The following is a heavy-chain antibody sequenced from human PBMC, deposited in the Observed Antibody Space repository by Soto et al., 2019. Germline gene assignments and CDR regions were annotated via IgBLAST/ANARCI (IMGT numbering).Heavy chain of an antibody. CDR3: ARDRTHFDSSAYYSGLDV. Sequence: PSETLSLTCTVSGASIDSYYWNWIRQPPGKGLEWIGYIYYSGSTTYNPSLKTRVTISVDRSKNQFSLKLTSLTAADTAVYYCARDRTHFDSSAYYSGLDVWGQGTTVTVSS. CDR1: GASIDSYY. V-gene: IGHV4-59*13. D-gene: IGHD3-22*01. J-gene: IGHJ6*02. CDR2: IYYSGST.